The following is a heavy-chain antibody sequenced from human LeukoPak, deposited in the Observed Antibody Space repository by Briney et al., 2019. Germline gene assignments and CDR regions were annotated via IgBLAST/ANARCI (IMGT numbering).Heavy chain of an antibody. CDR2: IYYSGSS. Sequence: KRSETLSLTCTVSGGSISSSSYYWGSIRQPPGKGLEWIGSIYYSGSSYCNPSLKSRVTISVDTSKNQFSLKLSSVTAADTAVYYCARQSSGSESYPFYFDYWGQGTLVTVSS. V-gene: IGHV4-39*01. CDR3: ARQSSGSESYPFYFDY. J-gene: IGHJ4*02. CDR1: GGSISSSSYY. D-gene: IGHD6-19*01.